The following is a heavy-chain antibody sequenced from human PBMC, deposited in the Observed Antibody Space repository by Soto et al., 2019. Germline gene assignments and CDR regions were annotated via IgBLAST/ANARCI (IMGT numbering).Heavy chain of an antibody. J-gene: IGHJ6*02. V-gene: IGHV4-34*12. CDR1: GGSFSAYY. D-gene: IGHD1-26*01. CDR2: IIHSEST. Sequence: SETLSLTCAVYGGSFSAYYWSWVRQPPGKGLEWIGEIIHSESTKYNPSLKSRVTISVDTSKNQFSLKLSSVTAADTAVYYCARQRPTDGRWEFANYYGMDVWGQGTPVTV. CDR3: ARQRPTDGRWEFANYYGMDV.